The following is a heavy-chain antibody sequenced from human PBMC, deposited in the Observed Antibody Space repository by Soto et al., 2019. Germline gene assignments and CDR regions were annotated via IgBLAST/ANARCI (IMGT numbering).Heavy chain of an antibody. D-gene: IGHD3-16*01. J-gene: IGHJ6*02. CDR3: AKGITDTGGYYYYSMDV. V-gene: IGHV3-23*01. Sequence: PGGSLRLSCGASGFTFSSYAMSWVRQAPGKGLDWVSVISGSGGITYSADSVKGRFTISRDNSKNILCLQMNSLRAEDTAVYYCAKGITDTGGYYYYSMDVWGQGTAVTVSS. CDR1: GFTFSSYA. CDR2: ISGSGGIT.